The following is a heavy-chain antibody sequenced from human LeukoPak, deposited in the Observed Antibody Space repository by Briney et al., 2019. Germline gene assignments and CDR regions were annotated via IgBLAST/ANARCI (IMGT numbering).Heavy chain of an antibody. Sequence: GGSLRLSXAASGFTFSNYWMSWVRQAPGKGLEWVANIKQDGSEKYYVDSVKGRFTISRDNAKNSLYLQTNSLRAEDTAVYYCARDFLGGAFDYWGQGTLVTVSS. CDR1: GFTFSNYW. CDR3: ARDFLGGAFDY. CDR2: IKQDGSEK. D-gene: IGHD1-26*01. V-gene: IGHV3-7*01. J-gene: IGHJ4*02.